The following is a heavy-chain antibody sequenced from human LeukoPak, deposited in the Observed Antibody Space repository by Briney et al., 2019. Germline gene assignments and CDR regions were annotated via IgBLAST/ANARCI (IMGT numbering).Heavy chain of an antibody. J-gene: IGHJ4*02. Sequence: ASVKVSCKASGYTFTGNYMHWARQAPGQGLEWMGWINPNSGGTNYAQKFQGRVTMTRDTSISTAYMELSRLRSDDTAVYYCARVSTYGDYPDYWGQGTLVTVSS. V-gene: IGHV1-2*02. CDR3: ARVSTYGDYPDY. D-gene: IGHD4-17*01. CDR1: GYTFTGNY. CDR2: INPNSGGT.